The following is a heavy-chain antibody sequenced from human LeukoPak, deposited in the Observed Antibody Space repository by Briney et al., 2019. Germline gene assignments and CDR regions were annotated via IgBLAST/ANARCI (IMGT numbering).Heavy chain of an antibody. Sequence: PGGSLRLSCAASGFTFRSYSMNWVRQAPGKGLEWVSSISSSGSYIYYADSVKGRFTISRDNSKNTLYLQMNGLRAEDTAVYYCAKHRRDIVVVTGYMDVWGKGTTVTVSS. V-gene: IGHV3-21*04. CDR3: AKHRRDIVVVTGYMDV. J-gene: IGHJ6*03. D-gene: IGHD2-21*02. CDR1: GFTFRSYS. CDR2: ISSSGSYI.